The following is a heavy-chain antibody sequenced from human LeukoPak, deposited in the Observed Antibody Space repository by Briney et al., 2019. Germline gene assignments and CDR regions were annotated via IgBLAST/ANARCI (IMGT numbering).Heavy chain of an antibody. D-gene: IGHD3-22*01. Sequence: GGSLRLSCAASGFTFSSYSMEWVRQAPGKGLEWVSVIYSGGSTYYADSVKGRFTISRDNSKNTLYLQMNSLRAEDTAVYYCARERGDYYDSSGYEYWGQGTLVTVSS. CDR2: IYSGGST. CDR1: GFTFSSYS. J-gene: IGHJ4*02. CDR3: ARERGDYYDSSGYEY. V-gene: IGHV3-53*01.